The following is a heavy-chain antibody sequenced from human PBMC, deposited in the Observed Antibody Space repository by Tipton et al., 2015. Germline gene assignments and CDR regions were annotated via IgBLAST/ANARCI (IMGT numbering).Heavy chain of an antibody. V-gene: IGHV4-39*07. D-gene: IGHD5-12*01. CDR1: GGSISNSNYY. J-gene: IGHJ5*02. CDR2: ISHSGNT. Sequence: TLSLTCTVSGGSISNSNYYWGWIRQPPGKGLEWIGSISHSGNTYYNPSLKSRVTMSRDTSKNQFSLKVTSVTAADTAVYYCARETYSDYDFSNWFDPWGQGILVTVSS. CDR3: ARETYSDYDFSNWFDP.